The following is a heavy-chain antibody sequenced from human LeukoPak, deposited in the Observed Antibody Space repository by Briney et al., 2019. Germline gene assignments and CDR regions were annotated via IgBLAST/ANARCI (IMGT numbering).Heavy chain of an antibody. CDR2: IIPILDIA. CDR1: GGTFSSYA. CDR3: ASSVTPAAIRSRGDDH. D-gene: IGHD2-2*02. V-gene: IGHV1-69*04. Sequence: GSSVKVSCKAAGGTFSSYAIIWVRQAPGQGLEWMGRIIPILDIANYAQKFQGRVTITADKSTGTAHMELSSLRSEDTAVYYCASSVTPAAIRSRGDDHWGQGTLVTVSS. J-gene: IGHJ4*02.